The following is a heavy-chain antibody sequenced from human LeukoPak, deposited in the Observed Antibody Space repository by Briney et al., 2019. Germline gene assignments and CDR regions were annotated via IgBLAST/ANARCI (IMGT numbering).Heavy chain of an antibody. D-gene: IGHD3-9*01. CDR1: GFTFSSYG. V-gene: IGHV3-23*01. Sequence: GGSLRLSCAASGFTFSSYGMHWVRQAPGKGLEWVSTISGSGGSTYYADSVKGRFTISRDNSKNTLYLQMNSLRAEDTAVYYCAAGRGPSRLRYFDWLLHHPDTYNWFDPWGQGTLVTVSS. J-gene: IGHJ5*02. CDR3: AAGRGPSRLRYFDWLLHHPDTYNWFDP. CDR2: ISGSGGST.